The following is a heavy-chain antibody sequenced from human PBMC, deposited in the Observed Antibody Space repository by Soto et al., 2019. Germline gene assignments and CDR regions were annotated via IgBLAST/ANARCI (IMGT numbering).Heavy chain of an antibody. CDR1: GFTFSSYG. J-gene: IGHJ4*02. Sequence: GGSVRLACAASGFTFSSYGMYWFRQAPGKGLEWVAVVSYDGSNKYYADSVKGRFTISRDNSKNTLYLQMNSLRAEDTAVYYCAKGSYSGIYSDFDYWGQGTLVTVSS. V-gene: IGHV3-30*18. D-gene: IGHD1-26*01. CDR3: AKGSYSGIYSDFDY. CDR2: VSYDGSNK.